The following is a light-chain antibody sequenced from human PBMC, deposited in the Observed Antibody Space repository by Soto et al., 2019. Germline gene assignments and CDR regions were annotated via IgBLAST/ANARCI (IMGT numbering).Light chain of an antibody. CDR2: GAS. CDR3: QQYETSPRT. J-gene: IGKJ1*01. V-gene: IGKV3-20*01. CDR1: QSVSSSY. Sequence: IVLTQSAGNLSWSAGERATLSCPASQSVSSSYLAWYQQKNGQAPRLVIYGASSRATGIPDRFSGSGYGTDFNLTISRLETEDFAVYYCQQYETSPRTFGQGTKVDI.